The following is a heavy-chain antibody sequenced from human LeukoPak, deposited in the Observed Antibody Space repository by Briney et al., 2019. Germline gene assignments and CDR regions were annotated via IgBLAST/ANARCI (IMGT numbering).Heavy chain of an antibody. CDR1: GFSFNSDW. V-gene: IGHV3-7*01. Sequence: GGSLRLSCAASGFSFNSDWMDWVRQALGKGLEWVANIKHDESEKNYLDSVKGRFTISRDNAQNSLYLQMNGLRVEDTAVYYCTRRLDDWGQGTLVTVSS. CDR2: IKHDESEK. J-gene: IGHJ4*02. CDR3: TRRLDD. D-gene: IGHD3-16*01.